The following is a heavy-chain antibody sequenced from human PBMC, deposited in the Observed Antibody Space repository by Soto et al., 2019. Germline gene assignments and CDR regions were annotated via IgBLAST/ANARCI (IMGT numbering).Heavy chain of an antibody. CDR1: GGSISSYY. D-gene: IGHD3-3*01. V-gene: IGHV4-59*01. Sequence: ETLSLTCTVSGGSISSYYWSWIRQPPGKGLEWIGYIYYSGSTNYNPSLKSRVTISVDTSKNQFSLKLSSVTAADTAVYYCARVDSWSGIPNDYYYYYMDGWGKGTTVTVSS. J-gene: IGHJ6*03. CDR2: IYYSGST. CDR3: ARVDSWSGIPNDYYYYYMDG.